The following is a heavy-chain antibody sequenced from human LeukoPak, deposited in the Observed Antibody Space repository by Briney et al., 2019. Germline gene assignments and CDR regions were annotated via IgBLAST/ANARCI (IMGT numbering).Heavy chain of an antibody. CDR1: GGSISNTNYY. D-gene: IGHD5-12*01. Sequence: SETLSLTCTVSGGSISNTNYYWAWIRQPPGRGLEWIGSIYYSGSTYYNPSLKSRVTISVDTSKNQFSLKLSSVTAADTAVYYCALYLGGTVATITGHFDYWGQGTLVTVSS. J-gene: IGHJ4*02. CDR2: IYYSGST. CDR3: ALYLGGTVATITGHFDY. V-gene: IGHV4-39*07.